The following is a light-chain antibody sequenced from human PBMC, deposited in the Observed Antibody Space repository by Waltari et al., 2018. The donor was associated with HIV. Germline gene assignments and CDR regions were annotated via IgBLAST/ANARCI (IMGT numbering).Light chain of an antibody. Sequence: EIVLTQSPATLSLSPGERATLSCGASQSISSYLAWYQQKPGLAPRLLIYDASNRAPGIPDRFSGSGSGTEFTLTMSRLEPEDFAVYYCQQCGGSPGTFGQGTKLEI. CDR3: QQCGGSPGT. J-gene: IGKJ2*01. V-gene: IGKV3D-20*01. CDR1: QSISSY. CDR2: DAS.